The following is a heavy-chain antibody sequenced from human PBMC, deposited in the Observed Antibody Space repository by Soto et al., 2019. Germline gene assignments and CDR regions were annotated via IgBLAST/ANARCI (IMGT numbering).Heavy chain of an antibody. CDR3: ARGRNLLDIVLMVYARDYFDY. J-gene: IGHJ4*02. CDR2: INHSGST. D-gene: IGHD2-8*01. V-gene: IGHV4-34*01. Sequence: SETLSLTCAVYGGSFSGYYWSWIRQPPGKGLEWIGEINHSGSTNYNPSLKSRVTISVDTSKNQFSLKLSSVTAADTAVYYCARGRNLLDIVLMVYARDYFDYWGQGTLVTVSS. CDR1: GGSFSGYY.